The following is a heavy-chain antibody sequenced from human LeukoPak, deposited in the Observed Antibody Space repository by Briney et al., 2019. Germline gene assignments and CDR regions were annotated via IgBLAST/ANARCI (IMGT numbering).Heavy chain of an antibody. V-gene: IGHV4-4*07. J-gene: IGHJ3*02. D-gene: IGHD5-12*01. Sequence: PSETLSLTCTVSGGSISSYYWSWIRQPAGKGLEWIGRIYTSGSTNYNPSLKSRVTMSVDTSKNQFSLKLSSVTAADTAVYYCARDLVRVATIGDAFDIWGQGTMVTVSS. CDR3: ARDLVRVATIGDAFDI. CDR2: IYTSGST. CDR1: GGSISSYY.